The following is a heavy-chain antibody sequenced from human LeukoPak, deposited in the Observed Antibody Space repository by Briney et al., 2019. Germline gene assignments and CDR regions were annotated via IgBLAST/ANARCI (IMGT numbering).Heavy chain of an antibody. CDR1: GGTFISYA. V-gene: IGHV1-69*05. D-gene: IGHD1-26*01. Sequence: SVKVTCKASGGTFISYAISWVGQARGQGGEGMGRIIHIFGTGNYAQKFQGRVTITTDESTSTAYMELSSLRSEDTAVYYCARDPRGGSLNWFDPWGQGTLVTVSS. J-gene: IGHJ5*01. CDR2: IIHIFGTG. CDR3: ARDPRGGSLNWFDP.